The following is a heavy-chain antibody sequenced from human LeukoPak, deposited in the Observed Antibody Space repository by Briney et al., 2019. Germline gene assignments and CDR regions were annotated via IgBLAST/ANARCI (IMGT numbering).Heavy chain of an antibody. CDR2: ISYDGSNK. CDR3: AKVRRDGYSHDY. CDR1: GFTFSSYG. D-gene: IGHD5-24*01. J-gene: IGHJ4*02. Sequence: PGRSLRLSCAASGFTFSSYGMHWVRQAPGKGLEWVAVISYDGSNKYYADSVKGRFTISRDNSKNTLYLQMNSLRAEDTAVYYCAKVRRDGYSHDYWGQGTLVTVSS. V-gene: IGHV3-30*18.